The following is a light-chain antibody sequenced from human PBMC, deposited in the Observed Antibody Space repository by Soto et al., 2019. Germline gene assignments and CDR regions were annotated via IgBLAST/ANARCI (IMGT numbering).Light chain of an antibody. V-gene: IGKV1-33*01. CDR1: QDISNY. CDR3: QQYDNLPTWT. J-gene: IGKJ1*01. Sequence: DIQMTQSPSSLSASVGDRVTITCQASQDISNYLNWYQQKPAKAPKLLIYDASNLETGVPSRFSGSGSGTDFTFTISSLQPEDIATYYCQQYDNLPTWTFGQGTKVEIK. CDR2: DAS.